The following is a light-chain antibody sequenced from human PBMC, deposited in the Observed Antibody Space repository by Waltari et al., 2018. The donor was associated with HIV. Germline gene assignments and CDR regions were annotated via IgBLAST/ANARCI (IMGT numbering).Light chain of an antibody. Sequence: EIVLTQFPGTLSLSPGEEATLSYRASQSVSSSYLVWYQQKPGQSPRLLFYGASTRAAGVPTRFTANGSETEFSLTITRLEPDDFAVYFCQQYGSSPWTFGQGTRVDMK. CDR2: GAS. J-gene: IGKJ1*01. CDR1: QSVSSSY. CDR3: QQYGSSPWT. V-gene: IGKV3-20*01.